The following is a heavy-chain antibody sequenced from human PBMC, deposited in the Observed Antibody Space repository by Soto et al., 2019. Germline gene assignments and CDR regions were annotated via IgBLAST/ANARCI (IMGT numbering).Heavy chain of an antibody. J-gene: IGHJ4*02. Sequence: EEQLLESGGGLVQPGGSLRLSCAASGFTFSSYAMTWVRQAPGKGLEWVSFISGSGGSTYYAGSVKGRVTISRENSKNTLYLQMNSLRAEDTAVYYCAKSTTARIAVAPRGLFDYWGQGTLVTVSS. V-gene: IGHV3-23*01. CDR3: AKSTTARIAVAPRGLFDY. D-gene: IGHD6-19*01. CDR1: GFTFSSYA. CDR2: ISGSGGST.